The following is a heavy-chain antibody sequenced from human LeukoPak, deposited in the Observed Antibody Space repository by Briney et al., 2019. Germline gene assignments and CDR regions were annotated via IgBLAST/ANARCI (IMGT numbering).Heavy chain of an antibody. Sequence: GGSLRLSCAASGFTFSSYAMSWVRQAPGKGLERVSSISGNGRSTFYADSVKGRFTISRDDSKNTLYLQMTSPRDNSKNTLYLQMNSLRAEDTAVYYCAKDSAGYSYGFDSWGQGTLVTVSS. CDR1: GFTFSSYA. D-gene: IGHD5-18*01. CDR3: QMNSLRAEDTAVYYCAKDSAGYSYGFDS. CDR2: ISGNGRST. V-gene: IGHV3-23*01. J-gene: IGHJ4*02.